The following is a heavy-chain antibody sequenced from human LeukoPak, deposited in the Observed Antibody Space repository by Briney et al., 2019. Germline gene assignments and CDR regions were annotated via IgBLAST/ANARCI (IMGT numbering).Heavy chain of an antibody. CDR2: IWYDGSNK. V-gene: IGHV3-33*01. J-gene: IGHJ4*02. Sequence: GGSLRLSCAASGFTFSSYGMHWVRQAPGKGLEWVAVIWYDGSNKHYADSVKGRFTISRDNSKNTLYLQMNSLRAEDTAVYYCARVITSGGSCYDYWGQGTLVTVPS. CDR3: ARVITSGGSCYDY. CDR1: GFTFSSYG. D-gene: IGHD2-15*01.